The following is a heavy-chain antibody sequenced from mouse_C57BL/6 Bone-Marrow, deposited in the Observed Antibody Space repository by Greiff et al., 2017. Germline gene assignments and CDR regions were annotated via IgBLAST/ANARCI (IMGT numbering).Heavy chain of an antibody. D-gene: IGHD2-3*01. CDR1: GFNIKDDY. CDR2: IDPEIGDT. CDR3: SSFDGNYFDF. V-gene: IGHV14-4*01. Sequence: VQLKQSGAELVRPGASVKLSCTASGFNIKDDYIHWVKQRPEQGLEWIGWIDPEIGDTEYASKFQGKATITSDKSSNPAYLQLSSLTSEDTAVYYCSSFDGNYFDFWGQGTPLTVAS. J-gene: IGHJ2*01.